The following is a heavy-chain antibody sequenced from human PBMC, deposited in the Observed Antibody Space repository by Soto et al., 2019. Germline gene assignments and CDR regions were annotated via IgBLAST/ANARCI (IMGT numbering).Heavy chain of an antibody. V-gene: IGHV1-3*01. Sequence: VASVKVSCKASGSTFSNSAMYWVRQAPGQRLEWMGWINAGNGHTKYADNFQGRVTITRDTFASTVYMELGSLRSEDTAVYYCARGKEYGGNSHYYDGLDVWGQGTTVTVSS. D-gene: IGHD4-17*01. CDR1: GSTFSNSA. CDR3: ARGKEYGGNSHYYDGLDV. J-gene: IGHJ6*02. CDR2: INAGNGHT.